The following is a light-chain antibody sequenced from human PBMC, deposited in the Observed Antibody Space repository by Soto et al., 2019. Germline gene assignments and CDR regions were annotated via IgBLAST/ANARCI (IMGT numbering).Light chain of an antibody. CDR2: KES. CDR3: QQYNSYPIT. V-gene: IGKV1-5*03. J-gene: IGKJ5*01. CDR1: QSISSW. Sequence: DIQMTQSPSTLSASVGDRGTITCRASQSISSWLAWYQQKPGKAPKLLIYKESSLESGVPSRCSGGGSGTEFTLPSSSLQPDDFATYYGQQYNSYPITFGQGTRLEIK.